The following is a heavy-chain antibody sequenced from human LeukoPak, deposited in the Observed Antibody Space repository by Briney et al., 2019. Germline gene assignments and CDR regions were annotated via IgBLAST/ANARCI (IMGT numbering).Heavy chain of an antibody. V-gene: IGHV1-69*13. CDR1: GGTFSSYA. J-gene: IGHJ3*02. CDR3: ARGLEITMVRGIPSDAFDI. Sequence: ASVKVSCKASGGTFSSYAISWVRQAPGQGLEWMGGIIPIFGTAIYAQKFQGRVTITADESTSTAYMELSSLRSEDTAVYYCARGLEITMVRGIPSDAFDIWGQGTMVTVSS. D-gene: IGHD3-10*01. CDR2: IIPIFGTA.